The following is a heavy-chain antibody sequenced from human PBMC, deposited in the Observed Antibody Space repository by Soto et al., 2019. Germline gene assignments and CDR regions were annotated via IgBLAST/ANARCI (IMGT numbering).Heavy chain of an antibody. J-gene: IGHJ4*02. V-gene: IGHV3-21*01. CDR2: ISRSSSYI. Sequence: EVHLVESGGGLVKPGGSLRLSCAASGFTFSDYGMNWVRQAPGKALEWVSAISRSSSYIYYADSVKGRFTISRDNSKNTLYLQMNSLRAEETAVYYCARVKGSSWFTDYWGQGTLVTVSS. CDR1: GFTFSDYG. CDR3: ARVKGSSWFTDY. D-gene: IGHD6-13*01.